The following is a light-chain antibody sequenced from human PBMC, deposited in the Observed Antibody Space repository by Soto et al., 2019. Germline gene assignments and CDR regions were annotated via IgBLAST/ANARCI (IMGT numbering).Light chain of an antibody. J-gene: IGLJ2*01. CDR2: EVS. CDR1: SSDIGRFYY. V-gene: IGLV2-14*01. Sequence: QSALTQPASVSGSPGQSITISCTGTSSDIGRFYYVSWYQQHPGKVPKLMIYEVSNRPSAVSNRFSGSKSGNTASLTISGLEAEDADDYYYSSHTISSAQVFGGGTKLTVL. CDR3: SSHTISSAQV.